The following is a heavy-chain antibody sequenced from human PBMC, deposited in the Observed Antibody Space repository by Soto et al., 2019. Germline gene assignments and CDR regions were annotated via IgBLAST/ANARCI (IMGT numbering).Heavy chain of an antibody. CDR1: GGTFSSYT. CDR3: VVVVVAAPVDYFAY. D-gene: IGHD2-15*01. J-gene: IGHJ4*02. Sequence: SVKVSCKASGGTFSSYTISWVRLAPGQGLEWMGRIIPILGIANYAQKFQGRVTITADKSTSTAYMELSSLRSEDTAVYYCVVVVVAAPVDYFAYWGQGTLVTVSS. CDR2: IIPILGIA. V-gene: IGHV1-69*02.